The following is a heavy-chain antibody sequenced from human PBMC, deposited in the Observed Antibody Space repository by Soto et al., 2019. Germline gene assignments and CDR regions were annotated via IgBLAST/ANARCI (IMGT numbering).Heavy chain of an antibody. CDR3: ARRSAGYLGGMDV. Sequence: EVQLVQSGAEVKKPGQSLKISCSGSGYRVTNYWIAWVRQMPGKGLEWMGTIYPGDSVTKYSPSCQGQVTISSDESIRTAYLQWSSLKASDTAKYYWARRSAGYLGGMDVWGQGTKVTVSS. D-gene: IGHD3-9*01. CDR1: GYRVTNYW. CDR2: IYPGDSVT. J-gene: IGHJ6*02. V-gene: IGHV5-51*01.